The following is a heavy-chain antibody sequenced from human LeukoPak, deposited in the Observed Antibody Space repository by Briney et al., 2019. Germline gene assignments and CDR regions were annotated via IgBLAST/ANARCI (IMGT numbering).Heavy chain of an antibody. V-gene: IGHV1-46*01. CDR3: ARDRQQLGTGLLF. D-gene: IGHD6-13*01. Sequence: GASVKVSCKASGYTFTSYYMHWVRQAPGQGLEWMGIINPSGGSTSYAQKFQGRVAMTRDTSTSTVYMELSSLRSEDTAVYYCARDRQQLGTGLLFWGQGTLVTVSS. CDR1: GYTFTSYY. J-gene: IGHJ4*02. CDR2: INPSGGST.